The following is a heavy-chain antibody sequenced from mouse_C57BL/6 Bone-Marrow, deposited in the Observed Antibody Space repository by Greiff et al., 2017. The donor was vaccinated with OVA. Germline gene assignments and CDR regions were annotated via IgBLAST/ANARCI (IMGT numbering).Heavy chain of an antibody. Sequence: EVQLQQSGAELVRPGASVKLSCTASGFNIKDYYMHWVKQRPEQGLEWIGRIDPEDGDTEYAPKFQGKATMTADTSSNTAYLQLSSLTSEDTAVYYFTTALITTVVAPAMDYWGQGTSVTVSS. CDR2: IDPEDGDT. CDR1: GFNIKDYY. J-gene: IGHJ4*01. CDR3: TTALITTVVAPAMDY. V-gene: IGHV14-1*01. D-gene: IGHD1-1*01.